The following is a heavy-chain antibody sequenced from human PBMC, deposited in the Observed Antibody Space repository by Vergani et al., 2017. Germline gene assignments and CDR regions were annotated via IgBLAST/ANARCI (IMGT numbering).Heavy chain of an antibody. J-gene: IGHJ2*01. CDR3: ARRPLLGYCSGGSCYGCFDL. D-gene: IGHD2-15*01. Sequence: QAQLQESGPGLVKPSETLSLTCTVSGGSISSSSYYWGWIRQPPGKGLEWIGSIYYSGSTYYNPSLKSRVTISVDTSKNQFSLKLSSVTAADTAVYYCARRPLLGYCSGGSCYGCFDLWDRGTLVTVSS. CDR2: IYYSGST. V-gene: IGHV4-39*01. CDR1: GGSISSSSYY.